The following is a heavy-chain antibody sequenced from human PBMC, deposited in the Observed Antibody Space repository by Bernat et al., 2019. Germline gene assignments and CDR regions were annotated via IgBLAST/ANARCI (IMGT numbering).Heavy chain of an antibody. CDR2: INSDGSTT. V-gene: IGHV3-74*02. Sequence: VQLVESGGGLVKPGGSLRLSCAASGFTFSDYWMHWVRQAPGKGLVWVSRINSDGSTTSYADSVKGRFTISRDNAKNTLYLQMNSLRAEDTAVYYCARAAAVAGTGGYYWGQGTLVTVSS. J-gene: IGHJ4*02. CDR1: GFTFSDYW. CDR3: ARAAAVAGTGGYY. D-gene: IGHD6-19*01.